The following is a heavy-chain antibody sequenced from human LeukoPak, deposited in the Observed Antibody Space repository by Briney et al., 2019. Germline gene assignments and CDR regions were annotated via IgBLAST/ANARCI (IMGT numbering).Heavy chain of an antibody. CDR1: GFTFNTYT. Sequence: GSLRLSCAASGFTFNTYTMNWVRQAPGKGLEWVSSISSSSSHIYYADSVKGRFTISRDNAKNSLYLQMNSLRAEDTAVYYCARGRGLPGPLDYWGQGTLVTVSS. J-gene: IGHJ4*02. CDR2: ISSSSSHI. D-gene: IGHD3-10*01. V-gene: IGHV3-21*01. CDR3: ARGRGLPGPLDY.